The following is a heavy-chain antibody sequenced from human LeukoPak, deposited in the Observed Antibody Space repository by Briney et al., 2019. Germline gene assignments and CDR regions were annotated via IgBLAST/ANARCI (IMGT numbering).Heavy chain of an antibody. D-gene: IGHD2-2*01. V-gene: IGHV1-18*01. J-gene: IGHJ6*02. CDR2: ISAYNGNT. CDR3: ARDLDIVVVPVVSRHYGLDV. Sequence: GASVKVSCKASGYIYTNYGISWVRQAPGQGLEWMGWISAYNGNTNYVQKFQGRVTMTTDPSTTTAYMELRSLRSDDTAEYYCARDLDIVVVPVVSRHYGLDVWGQGTTVTVSS. CDR1: GYIYTNYG.